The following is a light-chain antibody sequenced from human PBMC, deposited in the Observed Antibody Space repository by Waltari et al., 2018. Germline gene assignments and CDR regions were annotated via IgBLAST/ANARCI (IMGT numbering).Light chain of an antibody. V-gene: IGKV1-39*01. CDR1: QSISNS. J-gene: IGKJ3*01. Sequence: DIQMTQSPSSLSASVGDRVTITCRASQSISNSLNWYQEKPGKAPNLLIYAASTLHSGVPSRFSGSGSGTDFTLNISSLQPEDFTTYYCQQSSSPPFTFGPGTKVDL. CDR2: AAS. CDR3: QQSSSPPFT.